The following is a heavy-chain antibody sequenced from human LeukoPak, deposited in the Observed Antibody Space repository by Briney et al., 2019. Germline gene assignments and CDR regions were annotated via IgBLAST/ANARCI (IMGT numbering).Heavy chain of an antibody. CDR2: IYYSRNT. Sequence: SETLSLTCTVSGDSISSNSYHWGRIRQPPGKGVEWIGNIYYSRNTYYNPSLKSRITISVDTSNNQFALKVSSVTAADTAIFYSTRLAFWGQGTLVTVSS. CDR3: TRLAF. J-gene: IGHJ4*02. CDR1: GDSISSNSYH. V-gene: IGHV4-39*01.